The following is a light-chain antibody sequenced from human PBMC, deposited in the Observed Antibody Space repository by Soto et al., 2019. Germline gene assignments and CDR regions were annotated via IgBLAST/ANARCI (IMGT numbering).Light chain of an antibody. V-gene: IGKV1-9*01. Sequence: IQLTQSPSSLSASVGDRVTITCRASHGISSYLAWYQQKPGKALKLLIYAASTLQSGVPSRFSGSGSGTDFTLTISSLQPEDFATYYCQQYNTYATFGQGTKVDIK. CDR2: AAS. CDR3: QQYNTYAT. CDR1: HGISSY. J-gene: IGKJ1*01.